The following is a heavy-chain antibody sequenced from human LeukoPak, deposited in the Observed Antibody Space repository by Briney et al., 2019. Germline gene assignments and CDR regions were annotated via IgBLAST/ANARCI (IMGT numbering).Heavy chain of an antibody. D-gene: IGHD5-18*01. CDR3: AKDIPGIHDY. V-gene: IGHV3-30*02. CDR2: IRYDGSDE. J-gene: IGHJ4*02. CDR1: GFTFNTYG. Sequence: PGGSLRLSCAASGFTFNTYGMHWVRQAPGMGLEWVAFIRYDGSDEYYADSVKGRFTISRDNSKNSLYLQMNSLRTEDTALYYCAKDIPGIHDYWGQGTLVTVSS.